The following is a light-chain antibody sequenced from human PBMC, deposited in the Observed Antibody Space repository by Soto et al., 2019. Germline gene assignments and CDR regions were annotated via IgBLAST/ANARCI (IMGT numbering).Light chain of an antibody. J-gene: IGLJ1*01. CDR1: SSDVGSYDL. V-gene: IGLV2-23*01. CDR2: ENN. Sequence: SALTQPASVSGSPGQSITISCTGTSSDVGSYDLVSWYQQHPGKAPKLMIYENNKRPSGVSDRFSGSKSGNTASLTISGLQAEDEVDYYCCSYAGSSTYVFGTGTKLTVL. CDR3: CSYAGSSTYV.